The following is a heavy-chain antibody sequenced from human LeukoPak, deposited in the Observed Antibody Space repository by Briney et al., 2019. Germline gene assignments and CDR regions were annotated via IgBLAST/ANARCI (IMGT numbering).Heavy chain of an antibody. CDR1: GYTFTSYG. Sequence: ASVKVSCKASGYTFTSYGISWVRQAPGQGLEWMGWISAYNGNTNYAQKLQGRVTMTTDTSTSTAYMELRSLRSDDTAVYYCARDPYCGGDCYPLDYWGQGTLVTVSS. CDR2: ISAYNGNT. D-gene: IGHD2-21*02. CDR3: ARDPYCGGDCYPLDY. J-gene: IGHJ4*02. V-gene: IGHV1-18*01.